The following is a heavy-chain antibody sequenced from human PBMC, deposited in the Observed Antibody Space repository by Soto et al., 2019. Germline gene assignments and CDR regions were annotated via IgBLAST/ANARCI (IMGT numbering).Heavy chain of an antibody. Sequence: KSSETLSLTCTVSGGSISSGDYYWSWIRQPPGKGLEWIGYIYYSGSTYYNPSLKSRVTISVDTSKNQFSLKLSSVTAADTAVYYCARGGSKEVVVCSGGSCRASYYYYGMDVWGQGTTVTVSS. J-gene: IGHJ6*02. CDR3: ARGGSKEVVVCSGGSCRASYYYYGMDV. D-gene: IGHD2-15*01. CDR2: IYYSGST. CDR1: GGSISSGDYY. V-gene: IGHV4-30-4*01.